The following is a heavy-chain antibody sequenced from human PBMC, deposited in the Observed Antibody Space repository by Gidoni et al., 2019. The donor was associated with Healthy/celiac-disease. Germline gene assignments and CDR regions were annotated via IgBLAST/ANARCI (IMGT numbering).Heavy chain of an antibody. V-gene: IGHV3-48*02. J-gene: IGHJ6*02. CDR2: VSSRSRSM. CDR3: ARLRYYDFWSGYYNEKSYYGMDV. Sequence: EVPLVESGGGLVQPGGSLTLSGAASGFTCSSYSLSWFREAPGKGLGRGGEWVSNVSSRSRSMYNADSVKGGFTISRDNAKNSLCLEMKSLRDEDTAVYCCARLRYYDFWSGYYNEKSYYGMDVWGQGTTVTVSS. D-gene: IGHD3-3*01. CDR1: GFTCSSYS.